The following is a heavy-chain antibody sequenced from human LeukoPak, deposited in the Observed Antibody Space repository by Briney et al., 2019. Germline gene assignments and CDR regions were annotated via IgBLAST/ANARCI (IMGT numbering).Heavy chain of an antibody. CDR1: GFTFNNYA. V-gene: IGHV3-23*01. CDR2: ISGGGGTT. D-gene: IGHD2-21*01. CDR3: AKGKVNHDGALDA. J-gene: IGHJ3*01. Sequence: GGSLRLSCAGSGFTFNNYAMSWVRQAPGKGLEWVSAISGGGGTTYYADSVKGRFTISRDNSKGTLYLQMNSLRAEDTAVYYCAKGKVNHDGALDAWGQGTLVTVSS.